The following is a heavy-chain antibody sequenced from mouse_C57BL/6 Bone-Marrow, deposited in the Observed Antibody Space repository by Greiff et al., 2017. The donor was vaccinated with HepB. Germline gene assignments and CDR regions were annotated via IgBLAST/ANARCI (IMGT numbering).Heavy chain of an antibody. CDR2: IDPSDSYT. V-gene: IGHV1-69*01. J-gene: IGHJ3*01. CDR1: GYTFTSYW. CDR3: AREVYYDYAGFAY. D-gene: IGHD2-4*01. Sequence: QVQLQQPGAELVMPGASVKLSCKASGYTFTSYWMHWVKQRPGQGLEWIGEIDPSDSYTNYNQKFKGKSTMTVDKSSSTAYMQLSSLTSEDAAVYYCAREVYYDYAGFAYWGQGTLVTVSA.